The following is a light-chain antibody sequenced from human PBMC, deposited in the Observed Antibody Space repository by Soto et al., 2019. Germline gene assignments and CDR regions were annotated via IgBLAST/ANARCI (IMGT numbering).Light chain of an antibody. CDR3: QQYGSSPQT. V-gene: IGKV3-20*01. Sequence: EIVLTHSPATLALSPCEGATLSCSASQSVSSSYLAWYQQKPGQAPRLLIYGASSRATGIPDRFSGSGSGTDFTLTISRLEPEDFAVYYCQQYGSSPQTFGQGTKVDIK. J-gene: IGKJ1*01. CDR1: QSVSSSY. CDR2: GAS.